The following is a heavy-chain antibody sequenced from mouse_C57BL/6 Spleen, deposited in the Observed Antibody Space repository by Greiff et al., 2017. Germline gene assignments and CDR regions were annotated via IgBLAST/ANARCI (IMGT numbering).Heavy chain of an antibody. CDR1: GYTFTSYW. CDR2: IYPGSGST. Sequence: VQLQQPGAELVKPGASVKMSCKASGYTFTSYWITWVKQRPGQGLEWIGDIYPGSGSTNSNEKFKSKATLTVDTSSSTAYMQLSSLTSEDSAVYYCARRGFITTVLDYWGQGTSVTVSS. D-gene: IGHD1-1*01. V-gene: IGHV1-55*01. J-gene: IGHJ4*01. CDR3: ARRGFITTVLDY.